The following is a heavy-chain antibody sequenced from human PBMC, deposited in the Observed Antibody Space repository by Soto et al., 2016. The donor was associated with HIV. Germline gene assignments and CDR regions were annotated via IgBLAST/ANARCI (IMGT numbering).Heavy chain of an antibody. J-gene: IGHJ4*02. D-gene: IGHD3-22*01. CDR1: GGSFSSTSHH. Sequence: HLQLQESGPGLVKPSETLSLTCTVSGGSFSSTSHHWGWIRQPPGKGLEWIGSISYTGTSYYNPSLKSRVAMTVDTSKNQFSLKLRSMTAADTAVYYCARHGFYYDRSGYIFYFDDWGQGTLVPVSS. CDR2: ISYTGTS. V-gene: IGHV4-39*01. CDR3: ARHGFYYDRSGYIFYFDD.